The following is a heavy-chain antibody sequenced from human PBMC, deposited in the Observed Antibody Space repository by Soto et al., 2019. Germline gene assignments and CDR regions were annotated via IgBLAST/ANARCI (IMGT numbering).Heavy chain of an antibody. CDR1: GVTVSSNY. CDR2: IYSGGST. D-gene: IGHD5-18*01. CDR3: ARHGYNYGGGYFDY. V-gene: IGHV3-66*04. J-gene: IGHJ4*02. Sequence: EVQLVESGGGLVQPGGSLRLSCAASGVTVSSNYMSWVRQAPGKGLEWVSVIYSGGSTYYADSVKGRFTISRDNPKNTVYLQMNRLRAEDTAVYYCARHGYNYGGGYFDYWGQGSLVTVSS.